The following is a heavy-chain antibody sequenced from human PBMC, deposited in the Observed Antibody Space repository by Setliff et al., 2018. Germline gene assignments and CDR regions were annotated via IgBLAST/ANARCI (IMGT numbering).Heavy chain of an antibody. Sequence: SETLSLTCTVSGGSISSGDYYWSWIRQPPGKGLEWIGYIDYSGNTYYNPSLKSRVTISIDTSGNLFSLKLSSVTAANTAVYYCARAGSGVIGDFFYIGVWGKGTTVTVSS. CDR1: GGSISSGDYY. D-gene: IGHD3-3*01. V-gene: IGHV4-30-4*08. J-gene: IGHJ6*03. CDR3: ARAGSGVIGDFFYIGV. CDR2: IDYSGNT.